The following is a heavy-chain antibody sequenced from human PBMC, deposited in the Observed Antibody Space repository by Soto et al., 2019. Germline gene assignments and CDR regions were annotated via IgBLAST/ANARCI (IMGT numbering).Heavy chain of an antibody. Sequence: QVQLVQSGAEVKMPGSSVRVSCKASGGSFSKYGISWVRQAPGQGLEWMGGIIPMFGIGNYAEKFLGRVTITADESTSTSHMELSSLRSEATAVYFCARGYSEKYFYDMDVWGQGTTVTVSS. J-gene: IGHJ6*02. V-gene: IGHV1-69*01. CDR1: GGSFSKYG. CDR2: IIPMFGIG. D-gene: IGHD2-2*02. CDR3: ARGYSEKYFYDMDV.